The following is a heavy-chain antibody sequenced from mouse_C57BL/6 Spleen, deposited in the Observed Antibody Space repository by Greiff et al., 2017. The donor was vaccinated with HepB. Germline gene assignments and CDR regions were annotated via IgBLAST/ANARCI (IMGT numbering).Heavy chain of an antibody. CDR3: ARGEGYRWFAY. CDR2: ISGGGGNT. Sequence: DVMLVESGGGLVKPGGSLKLSCAASGFTFSSYTMSWVRQTPEKRLEWVATISGGGGNTYYPDSVKGRFTISRDNAKNTLYLQMSSMRSEDTALYYCARGEGYRWFAYWGQGTLVTVSA. J-gene: IGHJ3*01. V-gene: IGHV5-9*01. CDR1: GFTFSSYT.